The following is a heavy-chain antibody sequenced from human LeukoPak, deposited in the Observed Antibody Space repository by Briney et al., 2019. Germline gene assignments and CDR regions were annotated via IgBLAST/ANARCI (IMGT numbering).Heavy chain of an antibody. Sequence: GRSLRLFCAASGFTFSNCGMHWVRQAPGKGLEWVALIWYDGSNVHYADSVKGRFTISRDNSNNTLYLQMSSLRAEDTAVYYCAKGDSSSWTPFDYWGQGTLVTVSS. V-gene: IGHV3-33*06. CDR2: IWYDGSNV. CDR3: AKGDSSSWTPFDY. J-gene: IGHJ4*02. D-gene: IGHD6-13*01. CDR1: GFTFSNCG.